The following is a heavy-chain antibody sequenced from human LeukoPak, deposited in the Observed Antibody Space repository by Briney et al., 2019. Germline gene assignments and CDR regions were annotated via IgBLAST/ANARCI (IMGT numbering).Heavy chain of an antibody. V-gene: IGHV6-1*01. CDR1: GDSVSSNSAT. Sequence: SQTLSLTCATSGDSVSSNSATWNWIRQSPSRGLEWLGRTYYRSKWYFDYAVSVKSRMTINPDTSKNQFSLQLNSVTPDDTAVYYCARVVTTGTYYFDYWGQGTLVTVSS. D-gene: IGHD1-1*01. CDR3: ARVVTTGTYYFDY. CDR2: TYYRSKWYF. J-gene: IGHJ4*02.